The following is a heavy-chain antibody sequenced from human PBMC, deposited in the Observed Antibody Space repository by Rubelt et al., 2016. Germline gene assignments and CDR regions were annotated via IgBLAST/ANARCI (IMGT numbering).Heavy chain of an antibody. Sequence: QLQLQESGPGLVKPSETLSLTCTVSGGSISSSSYYWGWIRQPPGKGLEWIGSIYYSGSTYYNPSLKCRVTISVDTSKNQFALKLSSVTAADTAVYYCARDEFWDGAFDIWGQGTMVTVSS. CDR1: GGSISSSSYY. D-gene: IGHD3/OR15-3a*01. V-gene: IGHV4-39*07. CDR2: IYYSGST. CDR3: ARDEFWDGAFDI. J-gene: IGHJ3*02.